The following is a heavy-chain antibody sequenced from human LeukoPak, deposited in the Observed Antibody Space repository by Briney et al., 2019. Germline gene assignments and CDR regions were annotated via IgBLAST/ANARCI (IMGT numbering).Heavy chain of an antibody. Sequence: PSQTLSLTCTVSGGSISSGDYYWSWIRQPPGKGLEWIGYIYYSGSTYYNPSLKSRVTISVDTSKNQFSLKLSSVTAADTAVYYCARGMSMVRGAIGDWGQGTLVTVSS. CDR3: ARGMSMVRGAIGD. CDR2: IYYSGST. D-gene: IGHD3-10*01. CDR1: GGSISSGDYY. J-gene: IGHJ4*02. V-gene: IGHV4-30-4*01.